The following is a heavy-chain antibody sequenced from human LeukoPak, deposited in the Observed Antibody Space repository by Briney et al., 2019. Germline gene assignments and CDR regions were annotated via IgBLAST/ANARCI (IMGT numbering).Heavy chain of an antibody. CDR2: ISAYNGNT. Sequence: ASVKVSCKASGYTFTSYGISWVRQAPGQGLEWMGWISAYNGNTNYAQELQGRVTMTTDTSTSTAYMELRSLRSDDTAVYYCASLPNYGDYHFDPWGQGSLVTVSS. CDR3: ASLPNYGDYHFDP. D-gene: IGHD4-17*01. V-gene: IGHV1-18*01. J-gene: IGHJ5*02. CDR1: GYTFTSYG.